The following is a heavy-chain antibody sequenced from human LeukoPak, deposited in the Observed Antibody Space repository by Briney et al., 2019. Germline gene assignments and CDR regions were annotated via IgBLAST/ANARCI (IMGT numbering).Heavy chain of an antibody. CDR2: ISWNSGSI. CDR1: GFTFDDYA. Sequence: GRSLRLSCAASGFTFDDYAMHWVRQAPGKGLEWVSGISWNSGSIGYADSVKGRFTISRDNSKNTLYLQMNSLRAEDTAVYYCARGFNGIAAPLWGNYWGQGTLVTVSS. J-gene: IGHJ4*02. V-gene: IGHV3-9*01. CDR3: ARGFNGIAAPLWGNY. D-gene: IGHD6-13*01.